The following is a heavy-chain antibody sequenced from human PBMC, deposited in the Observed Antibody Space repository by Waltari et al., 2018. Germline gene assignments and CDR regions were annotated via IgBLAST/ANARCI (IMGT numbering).Heavy chain of an antibody. J-gene: IGHJ4*02. CDR1: GFTFSSYG. D-gene: IGHD4-17*01. CDR2: ISYDGSNK. Sequence: QVQLVESGGGVVQPGRSLRLSCAASGFTFSSYGMHWVRQAPGKGLEWVAVISYDGSNKYYADSVKGRFTISRDNSKNTLYLQMNSLRAEDTAVYYCAKAAIHPGNHDYGDLPDYWGQGTLVTVSS. V-gene: IGHV3-30*18. CDR3: AKAAIHPGNHDYGDLPDY.